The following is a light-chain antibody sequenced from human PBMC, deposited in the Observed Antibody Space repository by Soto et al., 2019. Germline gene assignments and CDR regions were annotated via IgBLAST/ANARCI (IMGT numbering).Light chain of an antibody. CDR2: EVS. J-gene: IGLJ1*01. CDR1: SSDVASYNL. CDR3: CSYAGSSTLV. V-gene: IGLV2-23*02. Sequence: QSALTQPASVSGSPGQSITISCTGTSSDVASYNLVSWYQQHPGKAPKLMIYEVSKRPSGVSNRFSGSKSGNTASLTISGLQAEDEADYYCCSYAGSSTLVFGTGTKLTVL.